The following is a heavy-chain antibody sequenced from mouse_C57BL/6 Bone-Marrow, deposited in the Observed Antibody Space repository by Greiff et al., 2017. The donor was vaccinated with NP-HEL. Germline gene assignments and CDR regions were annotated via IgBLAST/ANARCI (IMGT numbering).Heavy chain of an antibody. CDR3: ARLRYDKDY. J-gene: IGHJ2*01. V-gene: IGHV5-6*02. CDR1: GFTFSSYG. D-gene: IGHD2-14*01. CDR2: ISSGGSYT. Sequence: DVKLVESGGDLVKPGGSLKLSCAASGFTFSSYGMSWVRQTPDKRLEWVATISSGGSYTYYPDSVKGRFTISRDNAKNTLYLQMSSLKSEDTAMYYCARLRYDKDYWDQGTTLTVSS.